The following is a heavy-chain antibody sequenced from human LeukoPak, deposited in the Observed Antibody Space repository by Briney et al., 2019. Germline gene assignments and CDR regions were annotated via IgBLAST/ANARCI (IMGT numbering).Heavy chain of an antibody. CDR1: GGSISSYY. CDR3: ASARGYSYGLIDY. CDR2: IYYSGST. Sequence: SETLPLTCTVSGGSISSYYWSWIRQPPGKGLEWIGYIYYSGSTNYNPSLKSRVTISVDTSKNQFSLKLSSVTAADTAVYYCASARGYSYGLIDYWGQGTLVTVSS. V-gene: IGHV4-59*01. J-gene: IGHJ4*02. D-gene: IGHD5-18*01.